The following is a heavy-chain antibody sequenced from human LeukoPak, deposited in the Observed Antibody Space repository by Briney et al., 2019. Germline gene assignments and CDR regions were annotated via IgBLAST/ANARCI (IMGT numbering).Heavy chain of an antibody. V-gene: IGHV3-30*02. Sequence: GGSLRLSCAASGFTISSYGMHWVRQAPGKGLEWVTFVRYDGSNKYYADSVKGRFTISRDNSKNTLYLQMNSLRAEDTAVYYCAKDPLWFGEKHLDHAFDIWGQGTMVTVSS. J-gene: IGHJ3*02. CDR1: GFTISSYG. CDR2: VRYDGSNK. CDR3: AKDPLWFGEKHLDHAFDI. D-gene: IGHD3-10*01.